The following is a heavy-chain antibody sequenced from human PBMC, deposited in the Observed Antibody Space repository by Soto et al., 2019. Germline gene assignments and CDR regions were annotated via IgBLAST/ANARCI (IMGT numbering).Heavy chain of an antibody. D-gene: IGHD3-9*01. CDR3: ARDLVYDILTASYDSSYYYYYYMDV. J-gene: IGHJ6*03. V-gene: IGHV1-46*03. CDR2: INPSGGST. Sequence: ASVKVSCKASGYTFTSYYMHWVRQAPGQGLEWMGIINPSGGSTSYAQKFQGRVTMTRDTSTSTVYMELSSLRSEDTAVYYCARDLVYDILTASYDSSYYYYYYMDVWGKGTTVTVSS. CDR1: GYTFTSYY.